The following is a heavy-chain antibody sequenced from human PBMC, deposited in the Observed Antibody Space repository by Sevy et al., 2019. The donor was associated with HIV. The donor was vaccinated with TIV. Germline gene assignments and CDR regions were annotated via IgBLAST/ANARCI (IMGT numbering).Heavy chain of an antibody. CDR3: ARSSHVNLRELLRYFDY. D-gene: IGHD1-26*01. Sequence: GGSLRLSCVASGFTVSSNYMSWVRQAPGKGLEWVSVIYSGGSTYYADSVKGRFTISRDNSKNTLYLQMNSLRAEDTAVYYCARSSHVNLRELLRYFDYWGQGTLVTVSS. CDR1: GFTVSSNY. V-gene: IGHV3-66*01. CDR2: IYSGGST. J-gene: IGHJ4*02.